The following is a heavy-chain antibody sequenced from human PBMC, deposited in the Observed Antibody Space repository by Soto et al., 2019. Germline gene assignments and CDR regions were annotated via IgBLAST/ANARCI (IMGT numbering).Heavy chain of an antibody. CDR2: IYYSGST. D-gene: IGHD3-16*01. Sequence: TSETLSLTCTVSGGSVSSGSYYWSWIRQPPGRGLEWIGYIYYSGSTNYNPSLKSRVSISLETSKNQFSLKLSSVTAADTAVYYCAREGERPATPLDCGARGTLVTVSS. CDR3: AREGERPATPLDC. J-gene: IGHJ4*02. V-gene: IGHV4-61*01. CDR1: GGSVSSGSYY.